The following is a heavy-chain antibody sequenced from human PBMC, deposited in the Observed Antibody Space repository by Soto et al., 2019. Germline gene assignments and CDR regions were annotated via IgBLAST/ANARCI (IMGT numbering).Heavy chain of an antibody. J-gene: IGHJ4*02. V-gene: IGHV3-30*18. CDR1: GFTFSSYG. Sequence: QVQLVESGGGVVQPGRSLRLSCAASGFTFSSYGMHWVRQAPGKGLEWVAVISYDGSNKYYADSVKGRFTISRDNSKNTLYLQMNSLRAEDTAVYYCAKDQGYNWNPASVDYWGQGTLVTVSS. CDR3: AKDQGYNWNPASVDY. CDR2: ISYDGSNK. D-gene: IGHD1-20*01.